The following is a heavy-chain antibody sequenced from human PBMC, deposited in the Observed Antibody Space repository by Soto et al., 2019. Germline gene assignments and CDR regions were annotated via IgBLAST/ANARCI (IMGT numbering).Heavy chain of an antibody. D-gene: IGHD6-19*01. Sequence: GGSPRLSCAASGFTFSSYAMHWVGQGPGKGLEWVAVISYDGSNKYYADSVKGRFTISRDNSKNTLYLQMNGLRAEDTAVDYFAREDGWYDAFDILGQGSMVT. J-gene: IGHJ3*02. CDR2: ISYDGSNK. CDR3: AREDGWYDAFDI. CDR1: GFTFSSYA. V-gene: IGHV3-30-3*01.